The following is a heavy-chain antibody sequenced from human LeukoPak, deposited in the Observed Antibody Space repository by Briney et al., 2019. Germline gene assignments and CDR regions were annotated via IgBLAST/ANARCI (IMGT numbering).Heavy chain of an antibody. D-gene: IGHD6-19*01. CDR2: IYWNSGNI. CDR1: GFKFEDYA. CDR3: ARDSRSGWFGGYFQH. Sequence: GRSLRLSCAVSGFKFEDYAMHWVRQAPGRDLEWVSGIYWNSGNIGYADSVKGRFTISRDNANKFLLLQMNSLRPEDTAFYYCARDSRSGWFGGYFQHWGQGTLVTVS. V-gene: IGHV3-9*01. J-gene: IGHJ1*01.